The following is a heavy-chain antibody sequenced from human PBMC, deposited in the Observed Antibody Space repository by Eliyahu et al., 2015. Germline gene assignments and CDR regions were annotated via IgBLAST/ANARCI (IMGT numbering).Heavy chain of an antibody. CDR1: GFXFSTFW. V-gene: IGHV3-74*03. Sequence: EVQLVESGGDLVQPGGSLRLSCAGSGFXFSTFWMHWVRQAPGKGLVWVSRINPDGRSITYADSVKGRFTISRDNAKNTVYLQMNSLTAEDTAVYYCASLGIHDYYVHDYWGQGTLVTVSS. D-gene: IGHD3-16*01. CDR3: ASLGIHDYYVHDY. CDR2: INPDGRSI. J-gene: IGHJ4*02.